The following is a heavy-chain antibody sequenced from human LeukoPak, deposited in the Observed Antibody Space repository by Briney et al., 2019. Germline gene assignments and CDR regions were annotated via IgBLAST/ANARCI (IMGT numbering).Heavy chain of an antibody. V-gene: IGHV3-20*04. D-gene: IGHD2-2*01. CDR1: GFTFDDYG. Sequence: GGSLRLSCAASGFTFDDYGMSWVRQAPGKGREWVSGINWNGGSTGYADSVKGRFTISRDNAKNSLHLQMNSLRADDTALYYCARCSSTSCGMSYWGQGTLVTVSS. CDR2: INWNGGST. J-gene: IGHJ4*02. CDR3: ARCSSTSCGMSY.